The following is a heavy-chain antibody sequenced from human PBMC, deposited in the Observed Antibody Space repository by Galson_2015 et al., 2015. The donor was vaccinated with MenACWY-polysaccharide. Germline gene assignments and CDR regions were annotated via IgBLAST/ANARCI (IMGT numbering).Heavy chain of an antibody. J-gene: IGHJ5*02. V-gene: IGHV3-7*01. Sequence: WVRQAPGKGLEWVANIKEDGTEKNYVDSVKGRFTISRDNAKNSLYLQMNSLRAEDTAVYYCVRGLRWFDPWGQGALVIVSS. CDR3: VRGLRWFDP. CDR2: IKEDGTEK.